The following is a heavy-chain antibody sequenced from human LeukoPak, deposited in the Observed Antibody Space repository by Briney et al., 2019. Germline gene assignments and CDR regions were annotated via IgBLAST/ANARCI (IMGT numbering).Heavy chain of an antibody. CDR1: GYTFTSYD. V-gene: IGHV1-8*01. CDR3: ARGFWHLDAFDI. CDR2: MNPNSGNT. Sequence: ASVKVSCKASGYTFTSYDINWVRQATGQGLEWMGWMNPNSGNTGYAQKFRGRVTMTRNTSISTAYMELSSLRSEDTAVYYCARGFWHLDAFDIWGQGTMVTVSS. J-gene: IGHJ3*02.